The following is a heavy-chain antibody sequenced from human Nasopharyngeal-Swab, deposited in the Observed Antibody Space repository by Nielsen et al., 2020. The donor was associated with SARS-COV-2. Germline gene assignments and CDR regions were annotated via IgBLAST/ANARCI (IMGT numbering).Heavy chain of an antibody. CDR3: AKDLPKQQLAQYYYYGMDV. CDR2: ISGSGGST. D-gene: IGHD6-13*01. V-gene: IGHV3-23*01. Sequence: VRQAPGKGLEWVSAISGSGGSTYYADSVKGRFTISRDNSKNTLYLQMNSLRAEDTAVYYCAKDLPKQQLAQYYYYGMDVWGLGTTVTVSS. J-gene: IGHJ6*02.